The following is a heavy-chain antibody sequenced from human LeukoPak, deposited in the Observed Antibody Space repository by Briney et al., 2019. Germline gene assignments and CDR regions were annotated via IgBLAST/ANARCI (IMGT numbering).Heavy chain of an antibody. CDR2: IYHSGTT. D-gene: IGHD1-26*01. CDR1: GAFITNSHW. CDR3: ARTAGWSFGFDY. Sequence: SETLSLTCAVSGAFITNSHWWSWARQPPGKGLEWIGEIYHSGTTYYNPSLQSRVTISGDTSKNQFSLKLSSVTAADTAVYYCARTAGWSFGFDYWGQGTLVTVSS. J-gene: IGHJ4*02. V-gene: IGHV4-4*02.